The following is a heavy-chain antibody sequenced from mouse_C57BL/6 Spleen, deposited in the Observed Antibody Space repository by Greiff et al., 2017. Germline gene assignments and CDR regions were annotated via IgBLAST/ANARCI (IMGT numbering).Heavy chain of an antibody. CDR3: ARTNWDDYFDY. V-gene: IGHV5-17*01. CDR2: ISSGSSTI. Sequence: EVQGVESGGGLVKPGGSLKLSCAASGFTFSDYGMHWVRQAPEKGLEWVAYISSGSSTIYYADTVKGRFTISRDNAKNTLFLQLASLRAEDTAMYYCARTNWDDYFDYWGQGTTLTVSS. J-gene: IGHJ2*01. CDR1: GFTFSDYG. D-gene: IGHD4-1*01.